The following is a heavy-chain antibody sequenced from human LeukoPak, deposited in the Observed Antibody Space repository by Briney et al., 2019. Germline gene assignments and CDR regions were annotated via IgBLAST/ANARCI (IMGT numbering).Heavy chain of an antibody. D-gene: IGHD2/OR15-2a*01. J-gene: IGHJ3*02. V-gene: IGHV3-53*01. CDR1: GLTVSSSY. Sequence: GGSLRLSCAASGLTVSSSYMSWVRQAPGKGLEWVSIIYNDGSTYYADSMKGRFTISRDNCKNTLYLQVNSLRAEDTARYYCARNILFAFDIWGQGTMVTVSS. CDR3: ARNILFAFDI. CDR2: IYNDGST.